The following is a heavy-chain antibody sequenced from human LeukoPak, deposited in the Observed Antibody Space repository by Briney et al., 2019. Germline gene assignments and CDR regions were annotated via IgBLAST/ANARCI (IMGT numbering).Heavy chain of an antibody. J-gene: IGHJ6*02. CDR2: ISYDGSNK. CDR3: ARAILTGIQLSPWDYGMDV. Sequence: PGGSLRLSCAASGFTFSSYAMHWVRQAPGKGLEWVAVISYDGSNKYYADSVKGRFTIPRDNSKNTLYLQMNSLRAEDTAVYYCARAILTGIQLSPWDYGMDVWGQGTTVTVSS. D-gene: IGHD5-18*01. V-gene: IGHV3-30-3*01. CDR1: GFTFSSYA.